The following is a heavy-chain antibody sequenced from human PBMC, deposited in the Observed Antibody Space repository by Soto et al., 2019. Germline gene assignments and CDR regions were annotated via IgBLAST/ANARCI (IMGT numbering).Heavy chain of an antibody. Sequence: SGPTLVNPTQTLTLTCTFSGFSLSTSGVGVGWIRQPPGKALEWLALIYWDDDKRYSPSLKSRLTITKDTSKNQVVLTMTNMDPVDTATYYCAHTMITFGGVIVPFAYWGQGTLVTVSS. CDR2: IYWDDDK. V-gene: IGHV2-5*02. CDR3: AHTMITFGGVIVPFAY. CDR1: GFSLSTSGVG. J-gene: IGHJ4*02. D-gene: IGHD3-16*02.